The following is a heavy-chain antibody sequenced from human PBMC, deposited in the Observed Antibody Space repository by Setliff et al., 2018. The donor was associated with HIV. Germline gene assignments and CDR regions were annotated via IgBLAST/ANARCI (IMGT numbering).Heavy chain of an antibody. CDR2: ISSSSSYI. V-gene: IGHV3-21*01. Sequence: GGSLRLSCAASGLTFDDWGMTWVRQAPGKGLEWVASISSSSSYIYYADSVKGRFTISRDNAKNSLYLQMNSLRAEDTAVYYCTGGREWFYSWFDPWGQGSLVTVSS. J-gene: IGHJ5*02. CDR1: GLTFDDWG. D-gene: IGHD3-3*01. CDR3: TGGREWFYSWFDP.